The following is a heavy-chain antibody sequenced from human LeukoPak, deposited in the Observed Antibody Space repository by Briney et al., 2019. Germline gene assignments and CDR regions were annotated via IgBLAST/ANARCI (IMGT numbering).Heavy chain of an antibody. CDR1: GFTVSSNY. Sequence: TGGSLRLSCAASGFTVSSNYMSWVRQAPGKGLEWVSVIYSCGSTYYADSVKGRFTISRDNSKNTLYLQMNSLRAEDTAVYYCATTGYSKGGFDYWGQGTLVTVPS. D-gene: IGHD2-21*01. V-gene: IGHV3-66*03. J-gene: IGHJ4*02. CDR3: ATTGYSKGGFDY. CDR2: IYSCGST.